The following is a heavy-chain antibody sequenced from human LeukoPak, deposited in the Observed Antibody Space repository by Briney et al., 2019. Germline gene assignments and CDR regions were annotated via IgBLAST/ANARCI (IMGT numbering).Heavy chain of an antibody. CDR3: TRGAGWFIDY. CDR1: GGSISSGSYY. J-gene: IGHJ4*02. CDR2: IYTSGST. Sequence: PSETLSLTCTVSGGSISSGSYYWSWIRQPAGKGLEWIGRIYTSGSTNYSPSLKSRVTISVDTSKNQFSLKLNSLTTADTAVYYCTRGAGWFIDYWGQGILVTVSS. D-gene: IGHD2-8*02. V-gene: IGHV4-61*02.